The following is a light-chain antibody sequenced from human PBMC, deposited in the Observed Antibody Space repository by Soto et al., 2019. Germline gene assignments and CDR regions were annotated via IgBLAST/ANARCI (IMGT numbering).Light chain of an antibody. J-gene: IGKJ1*01. CDR1: QSISSY. Sequence: DIQMTQSPSSLSASVGDRVTITCRASQSISSYLNWYQQKPGKAPKILIYKASTLKSGVPSRFSGSGSGTEFTLPISSLQPDDFETYYCQHYNSYSEAFGQGTKVDIK. CDR3: QHYNSYSEA. CDR2: KAS. V-gene: IGKV1-5*03.